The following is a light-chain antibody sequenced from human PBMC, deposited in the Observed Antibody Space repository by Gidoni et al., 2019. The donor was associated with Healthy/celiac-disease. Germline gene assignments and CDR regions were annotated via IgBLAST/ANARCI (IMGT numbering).Light chain of an antibody. CDR1: QSISSY. CDR2: ATS. CDR3: QQSDSIPRT. J-gene: IGKJ1*01. V-gene: IGKV1-39*01. Sequence: DIQMTQSQSSLSASVEYRVTIPYRASQSISSYLTWYQQKPGQAPTLLIYATSSLHSGLPSRFSGSGSETDFTLTISSLQHEDVATYYCQQSDSIPRTFXXXTKVEIK.